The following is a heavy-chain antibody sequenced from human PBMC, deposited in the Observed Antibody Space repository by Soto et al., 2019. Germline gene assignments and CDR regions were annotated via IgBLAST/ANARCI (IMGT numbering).Heavy chain of an antibody. CDR3: AKVGRIAAAGTWFDP. V-gene: IGHV4-59*01. J-gene: IGHJ5*02. CDR2: IQYSGST. CDR1: AGSIRGYY. D-gene: IGHD6-13*01. Sequence: XETLSLSCTVSAGSIRGYYWSWIRQPPGKELELIAYIQYSGSTYYNPSLKSRVTISIDTSKNQFSLKLSSVNAADTAVYYCAKVGRIAAAGTWFDPSGQGTLVTVSS.